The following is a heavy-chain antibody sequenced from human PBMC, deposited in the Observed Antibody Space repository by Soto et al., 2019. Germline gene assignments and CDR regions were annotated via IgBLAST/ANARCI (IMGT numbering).Heavy chain of an antibody. Sequence: SETLSLTCTVSGVSIISYYWSWILQPPGKGLEWIGYIYYSGSTNYNPSLKSRVTISVDTSKNQFSLKLSSVTAADTAVYYCARIGPSSSGWYGCREGWFDPWGQGSLGTGS. J-gene: IGHJ5*02. CDR3: ARIGPSSSGWYGCREGWFDP. CDR1: GVSIISYY. D-gene: IGHD6-19*01. V-gene: IGHV4-59*01. CDR2: IYYSGST.